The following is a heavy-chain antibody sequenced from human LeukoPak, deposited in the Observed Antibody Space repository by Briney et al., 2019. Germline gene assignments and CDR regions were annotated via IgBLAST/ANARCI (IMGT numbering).Heavy chain of an antibody. CDR2: IIPILGIA. V-gene: IGHV1-69*02. Sequence: ASVKVSCKASGGTFSSYTISWVRQAPGKGLEWMGRIIPILGIANYAQKFQGRVTITADKSTSTAYMELSSLRSEDTAVYYCASSVAVLLYGSGSYQSLDVWGKGTTVTVSS. D-gene: IGHD3-10*01. CDR3: ASSVAVLLYGSGSYQSLDV. CDR1: GGTFSSYT. J-gene: IGHJ6*04.